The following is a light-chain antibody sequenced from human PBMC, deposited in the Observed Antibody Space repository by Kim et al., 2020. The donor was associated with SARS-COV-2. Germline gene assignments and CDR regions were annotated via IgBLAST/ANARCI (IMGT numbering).Light chain of an antibody. CDR1: SLRSYY. J-gene: IGLJ2*01. Sequence: ALGQKVRITCQGDSLRSYYASWYQQKPGQAPLLVLYEKNNRPSGIPDRFSGSSSGNTASLTITGAQAEDEADYYCNSRESGVNHVVFGGGTQLTVL. CDR3: NSRESGVNHVV. V-gene: IGLV3-19*01. CDR2: EKN.